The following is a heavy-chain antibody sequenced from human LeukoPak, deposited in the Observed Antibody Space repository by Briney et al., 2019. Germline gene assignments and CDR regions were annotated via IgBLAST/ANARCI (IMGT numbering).Heavy chain of an antibody. CDR1: GYTFTSFG. J-gene: IGHJ4*02. CDR3: ARSPSRDYSSHDY. Sequence: SVKVSCKASGYTFTSFGISWVRQAPGQMLEWMGGIIPIFGTANYAQKFQGRVTITADESTSTAYMELSSLRSEDTAVYYCARSPSRDYSSHDYWGQGTLVTVSS. V-gene: IGHV1-69*13. CDR2: IIPIFGTA. D-gene: IGHD6-13*01.